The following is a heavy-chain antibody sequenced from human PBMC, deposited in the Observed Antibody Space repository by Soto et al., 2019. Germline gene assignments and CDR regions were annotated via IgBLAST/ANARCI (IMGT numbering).Heavy chain of an antibody. CDR1: GFTFSSYA. CDR3: VKEGVTTLDY. J-gene: IGHJ4*02. Sequence: GGSLRLSCVGSGFTFSSYAIHWVRQAPGKGLEWVADISYDGSQKHYADSVKGRFTISRDNSKNTLYLQLNSLIPEDTAFYYCVKEGVTTLDYWGQGTLVTVSS. CDR2: ISYDGSQK. D-gene: IGHD1-26*01. V-gene: IGHV3-30*18.